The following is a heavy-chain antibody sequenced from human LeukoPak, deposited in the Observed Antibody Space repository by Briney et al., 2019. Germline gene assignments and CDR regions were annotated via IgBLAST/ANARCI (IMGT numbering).Heavy chain of an antibody. CDR3: ARRQIDYYDSSGYLGLGDAFDI. CDR2: IYYSGST. Sequence: SETLSLTCTVSDGSISSGSYYWSWIRQHPGKGLEWIGYIYYSGSTYYNPSLKSRVTISVDTSKNQFSLKLSSVTAADTAVYYCARRQIDYYDSSGYLGLGDAFDIWGQGTMVTVSS. V-gene: IGHV4-31*03. CDR1: DGSISSGSYY. J-gene: IGHJ3*02. D-gene: IGHD3-22*01.